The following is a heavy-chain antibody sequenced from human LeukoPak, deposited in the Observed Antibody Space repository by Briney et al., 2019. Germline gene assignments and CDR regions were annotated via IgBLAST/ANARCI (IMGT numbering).Heavy chain of an antibody. J-gene: IGHJ3*02. Sequence: PSESLSLTCAVYGGSFSVYYLSWIRQPPGKGLEWIGEINHSGRTNFNTSLKSGVSISVTTSKNQFTLKRTSVTPADTAVFYCAREMSGYCTNGVCYGAFDIWGQGTMVTVSS. CDR1: GGSFSVYY. D-gene: IGHD2-8*01. CDR3: AREMSGYCTNGVCYGAFDI. CDR2: INHSGRT. V-gene: IGHV4-34*01.